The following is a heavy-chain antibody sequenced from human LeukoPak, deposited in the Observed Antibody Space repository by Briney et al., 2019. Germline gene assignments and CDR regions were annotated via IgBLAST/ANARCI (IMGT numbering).Heavy chain of an antibody. CDR3: ARRYYYYYIYV. CDR1: GGSISSYY. CDR2: IYYSGST. J-gene: IGHJ6*03. V-gene: IGHV4-59*08. Sequence: SETLSHSCTVSGGSISSYYWSWIRQPPGKGLEWIGYIYYSGSTNYNPSLKSRVTISVDTSKNQFSLKLSSVTAADTAVYYCARRYYYYYIYVWGKGTTVTVSS.